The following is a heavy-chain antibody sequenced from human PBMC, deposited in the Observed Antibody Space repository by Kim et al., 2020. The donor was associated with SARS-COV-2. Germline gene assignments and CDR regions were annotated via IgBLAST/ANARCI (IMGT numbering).Heavy chain of an antibody. D-gene: IGHD6-13*01. CDR3: ARDRIAAAGRRNGMDV. Sequence: GGSLRLSCAASGFTFSSYGMHWVRQAPGKGLEWVAVISYDGSNKYYADSVKGRFTISRDNSKNTLYLQMNSLRAEDTAVYYCARDRIAAAGRRNGMDVWGQGNTVTVSS. CDR2: ISYDGSNK. V-gene: IGHV3-33*05. CDR1: GFTFSSYG. J-gene: IGHJ6*02.